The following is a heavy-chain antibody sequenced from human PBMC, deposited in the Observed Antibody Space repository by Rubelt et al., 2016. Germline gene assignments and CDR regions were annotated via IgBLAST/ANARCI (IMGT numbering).Heavy chain of an antibody. J-gene: IGHJ4*02. D-gene: IGHD3-22*01. Sequence: QVQLVESGGGVVQPGRSLRLSCAASGFTFSSYGMHWVRQAPGKGLEWVAVIWYDGSNKYYADSVKGRFTISRDNSKNTLYLQMNSLRAEDTAVYYCATNYYDSSGHDYWGQGTLVTVSS. V-gene: IGHV3-33*01. CDR2: IWYDGSNK. CDR3: ATNYYDSSGHDY. CDR1: GFTFSSYG.